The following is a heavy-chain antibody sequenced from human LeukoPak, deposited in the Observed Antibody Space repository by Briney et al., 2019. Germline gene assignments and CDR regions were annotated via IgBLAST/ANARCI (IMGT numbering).Heavy chain of an antibody. D-gene: IGHD2-2*01. CDR2: INPYSGGT. V-gene: IGHV1-2*02. CDR3: ARDVGEYCSSTNCYASHY. J-gene: IGHJ4*02. Sequence: ASVKVSCKASGYTFTGYYIHWVRQAPGQGLEWMGWINPYSGGTKYAQKFQGGVTMTRDTSITTAYMELSSLRSDDTAVYYCARDVGEYCSSTNCYASHYWGQGTLVTVSS. CDR1: GYTFTGYY.